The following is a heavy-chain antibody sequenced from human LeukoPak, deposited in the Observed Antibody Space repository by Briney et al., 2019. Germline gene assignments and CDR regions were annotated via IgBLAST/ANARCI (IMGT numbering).Heavy chain of an antibody. Sequence: PSETLSLTCTVSGGSISSSSYYWGWIRQPPGKGLEWIGSIYYSGSTYYNPSLKSRVTISVDTSKNQFSLRLSSVTAADTGVYYCARAVGLRDAFDIWGQGTMVTVSS. CDR1: GGSISSSSYY. CDR2: IYYSGST. CDR3: ARAVGLRDAFDI. V-gene: IGHV4-39*01. J-gene: IGHJ3*02. D-gene: IGHD2-15*01.